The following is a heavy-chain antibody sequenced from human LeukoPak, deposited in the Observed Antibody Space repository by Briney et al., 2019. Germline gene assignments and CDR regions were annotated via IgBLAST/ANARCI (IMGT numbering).Heavy chain of an antibody. Sequence: SVKVSCKASGGTFSSYAISWVRQAPGQGLEWMGGIIPIFGTANYAQKFQGRVTITADKSTSTAYMELSSLRSEDTAVYYCARVGMIAVAGTYMDVWGKGTTVTISS. CDR3: ARVGMIAVAGTYMDV. V-gene: IGHV1-69*06. CDR2: IIPIFGTA. CDR1: GGTFSSYA. D-gene: IGHD6-19*01. J-gene: IGHJ6*03.